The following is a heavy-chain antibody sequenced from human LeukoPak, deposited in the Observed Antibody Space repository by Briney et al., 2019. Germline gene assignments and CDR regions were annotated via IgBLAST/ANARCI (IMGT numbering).Heavy chain of an antibody. J-gene: IGHJ4*02. CDR2: ITASGGST. D-gene: IGHD1-1*01. Sequence: GGSLRLSCASSGFTFNNYAMTWVRQAPGKGLEWVSSITASGGSTYCADSVRGRFTISRDNSKNTLYLQISSLRAEDTAVYYCARDYPTSGIVTIFDYWGQGTLVTVSS. V-gene: IGHV3-23*01. CDR1: GFTFNNYA. CDR3: ARDYPTSGIVTIFDY.